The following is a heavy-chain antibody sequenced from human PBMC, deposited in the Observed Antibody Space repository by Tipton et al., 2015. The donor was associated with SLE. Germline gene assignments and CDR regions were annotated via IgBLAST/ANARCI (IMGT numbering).Heavy chain of an antibody. CDR1: GGSISSGSYY. CDR2: IYTSGST. D-gene: IGHD6-19*01. CDR3: ARPAEAGGYFVY. Sequence: TLSLTCTVSGGSISSGSYYWSWIRQPAGKGLEWIGHIYTSGSTNYNPSLKSRVTISVDTSKNQFSLKLSSVTAADTAVYYCARPAEAGGYFVYWGQGTLVAVSS. V-gene: IGHV4-61*09. J-gene: IGHJ4*02.